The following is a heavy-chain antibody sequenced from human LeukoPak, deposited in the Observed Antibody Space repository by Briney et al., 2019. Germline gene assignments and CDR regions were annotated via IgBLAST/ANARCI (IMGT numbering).Heavy chain of an antibody. V-gene: IGHV3-7*01. CDR2: IKQDGSEK. CDR1: GFTFSSYW. Sequence: PGGSLRLSCAASGFTFSSYWMSWVRQAPGKGLEGVANIKQDGSEKYYVDSVRGRFTISRDNAKNSLYLQMNSLRAEDTAVYYCARDLIYYDSSGSSSGYWGQGTLVNVSS. D-gene: IGHD3-22*01. J-gene: IGHJ4*02. CDR3: ARDLIYYDSSGSSSGY.